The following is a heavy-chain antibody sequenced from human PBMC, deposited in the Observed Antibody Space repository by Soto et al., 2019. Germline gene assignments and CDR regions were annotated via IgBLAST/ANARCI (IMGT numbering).Heavy chain of an antibody. D-gene: IGHD6-13*01. J-gene: IGHJ4*02. CDR1: GFTFSSYG. Sequence: HPGGSLRLSCAASGFTFSSYGMHWVRQAPGKGLEWVAVISYDGSNKYYADSVKGRFTISRDNSKNTLYLQMNSLRAEDTAVYYCAKSDSSSWQFHYFDYWGQGTLVTVYS. CDR3: AKSDSSSWQFHYFDY. V-gene: IGHV3-30*18. CDR2: ISYDGSNK.